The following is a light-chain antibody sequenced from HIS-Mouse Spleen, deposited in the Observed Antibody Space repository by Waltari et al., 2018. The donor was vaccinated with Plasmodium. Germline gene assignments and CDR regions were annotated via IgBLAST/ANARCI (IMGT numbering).Light chain of an antibody. Sequence: DIVMTQSPDPLPLSFVERATTNCKSSPSVLYSSNNKNYLAWYQQKPGQPPKLHIYWASTREAGVPDRFSGSGSGTDFTLTISSLQAEDVAVYYCQQYYSTPLTFGGGTKVEIK. CDR1: PSVLYSSNNKNY. J-gene: IGKJ4*01. CDR3: QQYYSTPLT. CDR2: WAS. V-gene: IGKV4-1*01.